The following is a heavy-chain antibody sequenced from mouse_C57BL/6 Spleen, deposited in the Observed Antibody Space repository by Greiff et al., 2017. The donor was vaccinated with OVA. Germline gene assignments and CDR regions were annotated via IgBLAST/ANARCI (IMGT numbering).Heavy chain of an antibody. CDR1: GFTFSSYA. V-gene: IGHV5-4*01. Sequence: EVKLVESGGGLVKPGGSLKLSCAASGFTFSSYAMSWVRQTPEKRLEWVATISDGGSYTYYPDNVKGRFTISRDNAKNNLYLQMSHLKSEDTSMYYCARDYEPPTDYFDYWGQGTTLTVSS. CDR3: ARDYEPPTDYFDY. J-gene: IGHJ2*01. CDR2: ISDGGSYT. D-gene: IGHD1-1*01.